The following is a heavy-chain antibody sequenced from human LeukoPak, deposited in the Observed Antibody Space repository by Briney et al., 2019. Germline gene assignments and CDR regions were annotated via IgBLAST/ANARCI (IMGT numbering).Heavy chain of an antibody. D-gene: IGHD6-13*01. V-gene: IGHV3-30-3*01. CDR1: GFTFSSYA. CDR2: ISYDGSNK. J-gene: IGHJ4*02. CDR3: ARTRYSSSWFDY. Sequence: GGSLRLSCAASGFTFSSYAMHWVRQAPGKGLEWVAVISYDGSNKYYADSVKDRFTISRDNSKNTLYLQMNSLRAEDTAVYYCARTRYSSSWFDYWGQGTLVTVSS.